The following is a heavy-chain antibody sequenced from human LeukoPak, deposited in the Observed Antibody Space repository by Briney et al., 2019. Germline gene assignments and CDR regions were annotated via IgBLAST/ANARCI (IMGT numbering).Heavy chain of an antibody. CDR1: GGSISSSSYY. CDR3: ARHSQLGTYFDY. J-gene: IGHJ4*02. D-gene: IGHD6-6*01. Sequence: PSETLSLTCTVSGGSISSSSYYWGWIRQPPGKGLEWIGSIYYSGSTYYNPSLKSRVTISVDTSKNQFSLKLSSVTAADTAVYYCARHSQLGTYFDYWGQGTLVTVSS. V-gene: IGHV4-39*01. CDR2: IYYSGST.